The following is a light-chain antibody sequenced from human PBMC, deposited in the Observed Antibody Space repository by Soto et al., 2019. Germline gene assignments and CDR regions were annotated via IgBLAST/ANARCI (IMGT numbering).Light chain of an antibody. V-gene: IGKV2-30*01. CDR1: QSLVYSDGNTY. CDR2: KVS. J-gene: IGKJ2*01. Sequence: DVVMTQSPHSLPVTLGQPASISCRSSQSLVYSDGNTYLNWFQQRPGQSPRRLIYKVSNRDSGVPDRFSGSGSGTDFTLKISRVEAEDVGVYYCMQDTHWPYTFGQGTKLEIK. CDR3: MQDTHWPYT.